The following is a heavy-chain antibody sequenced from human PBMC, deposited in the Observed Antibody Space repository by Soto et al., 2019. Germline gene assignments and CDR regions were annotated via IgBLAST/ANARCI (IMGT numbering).Heavy chain of an antibody. CDR3: ARDSTRYGDYDY. CDR2: IYYSGST. D-gene: IGHD4-17*01. Sequence: SETLSLTCTVSGGSISSGGYYWSWIRQHPGKGLEWIGYIYYSGSTYYNPSLKSRVTISVDTSKNQFSLKLSSVTAADTAVYSCARDSTRYGDYDYWGQGTPVTVSS. J-gene: IGHJ4*02. V-gene: IGHV4-31*03. CDR1: GGSISSGGYY.